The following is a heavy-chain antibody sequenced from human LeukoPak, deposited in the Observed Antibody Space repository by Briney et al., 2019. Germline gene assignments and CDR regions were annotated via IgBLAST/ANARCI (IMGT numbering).Heavy chain of an antibody. CDR1: GFTFSSYS. D-gene: IGHD3-10*01. Sequence: GGSLRLSCAASGFTFSSYSMNWVRQAPGKGLEWVAFIQYNGNNKYYADSVKGRFTISRDNSKNTLYLQMNSLRADDTAMYYCAKDGRFGQLLFIDCWGQGTLVTVSS. V-gene: IGHV3-30*02. CDR2: IQYNGNNK. CDR3: AKDGRFGQLLFIDC. J-gene: IGHJ4*02.